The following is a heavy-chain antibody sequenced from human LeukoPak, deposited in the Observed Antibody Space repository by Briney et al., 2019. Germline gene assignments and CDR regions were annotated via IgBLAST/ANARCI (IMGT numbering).Heavy chain of an antibody. CDR3: ARDTYYDIFTGYFFDY. CDR1: GGSFSGYY. Sequence: SETLSLTCAVYGGSFSGYYWSWIRQPPGKGLEWIGEINHSVSTNYNPSLKSRVTISVDTSKNQFSLKLSSVTAADTAVYYCARDTYYDIFTGYFFDYWGQGTLVTVSS. D-gene: IGHD3-9*01. J-gene: IGHJ4*02. CDR2: INHSVST. V-gene: IGHV4-34*01.